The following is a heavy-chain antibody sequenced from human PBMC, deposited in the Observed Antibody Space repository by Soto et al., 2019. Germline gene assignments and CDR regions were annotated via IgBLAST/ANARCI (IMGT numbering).Heavy chain of an antibody. D-gene: IGHD2-2*02. CDR2: ISAYNGNT. CDR3: ATWGYCSSTGCYIVGYFAY. Sequence: ASVKVSCKASGYTFTSYGISWVRQAPGQGLEWMGWISAYNGNTNYAQKLQGRVTMTTDTSTSTAYMELRSLRSDDTAVYYCATWGYCSSTGCYIVGYFAYWGQGTLVTVSS. J-gene: IGHJ4*02. CDR1: GYTFTSYG. V-gene: IGHV1-18*01.